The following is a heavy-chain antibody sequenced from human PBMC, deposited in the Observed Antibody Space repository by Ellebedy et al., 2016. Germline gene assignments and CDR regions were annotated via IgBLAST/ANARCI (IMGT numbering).Heavy chain of an antibody. CDR3: AKAMKGQLVHFDY. CDR1: GLTVSSNY. V-gene: IGHV3-66*01. J-gene: IGHJ4*02. CDR2: LYSGGNT. D-gene: IGHD6-6*01. Sequence: GGSLRLSCAASGLTVSSNYMNWVRQAPGKGLQWVSVLYSGGNTYYADSVKGRFTISKDNSKNTLYLQMNSLRAEDTAVHYCAKAMKGQLVHFDYWGQGTLVTVSS.